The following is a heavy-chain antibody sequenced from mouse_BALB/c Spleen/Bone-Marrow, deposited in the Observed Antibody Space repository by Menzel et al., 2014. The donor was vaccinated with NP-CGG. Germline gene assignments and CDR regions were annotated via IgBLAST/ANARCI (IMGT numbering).Heavy chain of an antibody. CDR2: INPGSSTI. CDR1: GFDFSGYW. Sequence: EVQLVESGGGLVQPGGSLKLSCAASGFDFSGYWMSWVRQAPGKGLEWIGEINPGSSTINYTPSLKDKFIISRDNAKNTLYLQMSKVRSEVTALYCGARLRCYGYFAYWGQGTLVTVSA. CDR3: ARLRCYGYFAY. J-gene: IGHJ3*01. D-gene: IGHD1-2*01. V-gene: IGHV4-1*02.